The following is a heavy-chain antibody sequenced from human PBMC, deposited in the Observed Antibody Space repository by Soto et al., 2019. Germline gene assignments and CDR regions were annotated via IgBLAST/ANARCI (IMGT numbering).Heavy chain of an antibody. CDR2: IYYSGST. V-gene: IGHV4-31*03. Sequence: QVQLQESGPGLVKPSQTLSLTCTVSGGSISSGGYYWSWIRQHPGKGLEWIGYIYYSGSTYYNPSLKSRLTISVDTSKNQFSLKLSSVTAADTAVYYCARGDCSGGSCWGIDYWGQGTLVTVSS. D-gene: IGHD2-15*01. CDR3: ARGDCSGGSCWGIDY. J-gene: IGHJ4*02. CDR1: GGSISSGGYY.